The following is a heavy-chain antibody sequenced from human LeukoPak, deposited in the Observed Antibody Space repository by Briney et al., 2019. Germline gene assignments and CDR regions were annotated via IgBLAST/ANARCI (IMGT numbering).Heavy chain of an antibody. Sequence: GGSLRLSCAASRFTVSSNYMSWVRQAPGKGLEWVSVIYSGGSTYYADSVKGRFTISRDNSKNTLYLQMNSLRAEDTAVYYCARDLVSGWYAVGYFQHWGQGTLVTVSS. J-gene: IGHJ1*01. CDR3: ARDLVSGWYAVGYFQH. V-gene: IGHV3-53*01. D-gene: IGHD6-19*01. CDR1: RFTVSSNY. CDR2: IYSGGST.